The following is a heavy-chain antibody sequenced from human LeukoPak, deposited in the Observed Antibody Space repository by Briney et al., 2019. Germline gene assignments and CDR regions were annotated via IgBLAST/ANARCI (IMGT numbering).Heavy chain of an antibody. CDR1: GGSFSGYY. Sequence: PSETLSLTCAVYGGSFSGYYWSWIRQPPGKGLEWIGEINHSGSTNYNPSLKSRVTISVDTSKNQFSLKLSSVTAADTAVYYCARLMGGSGWLRGFDYWGQGTLVTVSS. CDR2: INHSGST. D-gene: IGHD6-19*01. J-gene: IGHJ4*02. V-gene: IGHV4-34*01. CDR3: ARLMGGSGWLRGFDY.